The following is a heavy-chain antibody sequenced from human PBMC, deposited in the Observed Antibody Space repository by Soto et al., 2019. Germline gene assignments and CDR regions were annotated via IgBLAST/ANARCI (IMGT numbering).Heavy chain of an antibody. Sequence: LRQANGQGLEWMGWMNPNSGNTGYAQKFQGRVTMTRNTSISTAYMELSSLRSEDTAVYYCARGDVLRFLHYYYMDVWGKGTTVTVSS. J-gene: IGHJ6*03. V-gene: IGHV1-8*01. CDR2: MNPNSGNT. D-gene: IGHD3-3*01. CDR3: ARGDVLRFLHYYYMDV.